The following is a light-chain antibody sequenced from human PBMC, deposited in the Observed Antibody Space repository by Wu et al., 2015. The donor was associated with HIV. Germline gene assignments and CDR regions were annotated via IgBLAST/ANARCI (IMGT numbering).Light chain of an antibody. CDR1: QDINIY. V-gene: IGKV1-27*01. Sequence: QMTQSPSFLSASVGDRVTLTCRASQDINIYLTWYQQKPGKVPKLLIHGASFLAPGVPSRFSGSRFGTNFTLTISNLQPDDVATYYCQQSDSDPSTFGQGTKLEIK. J-gene: IGKJ2*02. CDR3: QQSDSDPST. CDR2: GAS.